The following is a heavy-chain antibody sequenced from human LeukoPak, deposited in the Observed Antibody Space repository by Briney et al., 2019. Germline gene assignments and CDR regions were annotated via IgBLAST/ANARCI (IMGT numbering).Heavy chain of an antibody. J-gene: IGHJ6*04. V-gene: IGHV4-59*01. CDR1: GGSISSYY. CDR2: IYYSGST. Sequence: SETLSPTCTVSGGSISSYYWSWIRQPPGKGLEWIGYIYYSGSTNYNPSLKSRVTISVDTSKNQFSLKLSSVTAADTAVYYCARDRRGYCSSTSCYGPYYYYGMDVWGKGTTVTVSS. CDR3: ARDRRGYCSSTSCYGPYYYYGMDV. D-gene: IGHD2-2*01.